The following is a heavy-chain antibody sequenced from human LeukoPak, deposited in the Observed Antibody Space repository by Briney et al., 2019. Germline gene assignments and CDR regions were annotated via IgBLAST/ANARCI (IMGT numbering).Heavy chain of an antibody. Sequence: SETLSLTCAVSGYSISSVYYWGWLRQPPGKGLEWIGSIYHSGSTYYNLSLKSRVTISVDTSKNQFSLKLSSVTAADTAVYYCARHADYGDYVGPWGQGTLVTVSS. V-gene: IGHV4-38-2*01. CDR2: IYHSGST. D-gene: IGHD4-17*01. CDR3: ARHADYGDYVGP. J-gene: IGHJ5*02. CDR1: GYSISSVYY.